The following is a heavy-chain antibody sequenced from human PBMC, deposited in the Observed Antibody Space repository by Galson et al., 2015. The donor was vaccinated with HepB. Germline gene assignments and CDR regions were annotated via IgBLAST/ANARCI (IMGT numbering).Heavy chain of an antibody. CDR2: IDWDDDK. V-gene: IGHV2-70*11. CDR3: ARIVSTRCRDSY. J-gene: IGHJ4*02. Sequence: PALVKPTPSLTLTCTFSGFSLSTSGVCVSWIRQPPGKALEWLARIDWDDDKHYNTSLKTRLTISKDTSKNQVVLTMTDMDPVDTATYYCARIVSTRCRDSYWGQGTLVTVSS. D-gene: IGHD2-2*01. CDR1: GFSLSTSGVC.